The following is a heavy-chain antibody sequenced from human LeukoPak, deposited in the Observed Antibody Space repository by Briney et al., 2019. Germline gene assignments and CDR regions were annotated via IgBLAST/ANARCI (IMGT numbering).Heavy chain of an antibody. Sequence: TSETLSLTCTVSGGSISSSSYYWGWIRRPPGKGLEWIGSIYYSGSTYYNPSLKSRVTISVDTSKNQFSLKLSSVTAADTAVYYCARLFYYDSSGWFDPWGQGTLVTVSS. CDR1: GGSISSSSYY. J-gene: IGHJ5*02. CDR2: IYYSGST. CDR3: ARLFYYDSSGWFDP. D-gene: IGHD3-22*01. V-gene: IGHV4-39*01.